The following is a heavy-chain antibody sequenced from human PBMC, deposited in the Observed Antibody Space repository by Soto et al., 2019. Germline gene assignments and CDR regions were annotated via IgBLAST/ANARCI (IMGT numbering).Heavy chain of an antibody. CDR2: IYSGGTT. CDR1: ALTASKNY. J-gene: IGHJ6*02. Sequence: EVQLVESGGGLVQPGGSLRLSCAGSALTASKNYMSWVRQPPGKGLEWVSVIYSGGTTYYEDSVKDRFSISRDNPKRTLYLQMDNLRAGDTAVYYCARGGSGSDWDYYGMDVWGQGTTVTVSS. D-gene: IGHD3-10*01. V-gene: IGHV3-66*01. CDR3: ARGGSGSDWDYYGMDV.